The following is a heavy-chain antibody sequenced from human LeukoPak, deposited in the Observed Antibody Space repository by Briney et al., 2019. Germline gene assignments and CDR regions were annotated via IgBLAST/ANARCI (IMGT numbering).Heavy chain of an antibody. Sequence: GGSLRLSCAAPGFTFSRHAMSWVRQAPGKGLEWVSGISGSGGSTYYADSVKGRFTISRDNSKNTLYLQMNSLRAGDTAVYYCAKDLYGDYGMDVWGQGTTVTVSS. J-gene: IGHJ6*02. D-gene: IGHD4-17*01. V-gene: IGHV3-23*01. CDR1: GFTFSRHA. CDR2: ISGSGGST. CDR3: AKDLYGDYGMDV.